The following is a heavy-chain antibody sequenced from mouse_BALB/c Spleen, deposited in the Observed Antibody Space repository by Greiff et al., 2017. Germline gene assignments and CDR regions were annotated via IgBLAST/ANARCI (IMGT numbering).Heavy chain of an antibody. Sequence: EVKLMESGAELVKPGASVKLSCTASGFNIKDTYMHWVKQRPEQGLEWIGRIDPANGNTKYDPKFQGKATITADTSSNTAYLQLSSLTSEDTAVYYCARRAASFDYWGQGTTLTVSS. D-gene: IGHD6-1*01. V-gene: IGHV14-3*02. J-gene: IGHJ2*01. CDR3: ARRAASFDY. CDR2: IDPANGNT. CDR1: GFNIKDTY.